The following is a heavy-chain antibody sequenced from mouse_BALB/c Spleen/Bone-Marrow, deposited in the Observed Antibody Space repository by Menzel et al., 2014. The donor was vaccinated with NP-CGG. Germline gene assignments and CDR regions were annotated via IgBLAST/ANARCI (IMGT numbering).Heavy chain of an antibody. CDR1: GFNIKDTY. Sequence: EVKLVESGAELVKPGASVKLSCTASGFNIKDTYMHWVKQRPEQGLEWIGRIDPANGNTKYDPKFQGKATITADTSSNTAYLQLSSLTSEDTAVYYGSSYAMDCWGQGTSVTVSS. V-gene: IGHV14-3*02. CDR3: SSYAMDC. J-gene: IGHJ4*01. CDR2: IDPANGNT.